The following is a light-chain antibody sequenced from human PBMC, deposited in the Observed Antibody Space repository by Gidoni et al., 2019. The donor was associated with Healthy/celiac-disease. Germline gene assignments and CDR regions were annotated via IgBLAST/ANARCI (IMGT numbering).Light chain of an antibody. CDR1: QSLSSW. J-gene: IGKJ2*01. CDR2: KAS. V-gene: IGKV1-5*03. Sequence: DIQMTQYTSTLSASVGDRVTITCRASQSLSSWLAWYQQKPGKAPKLLIYKASSFESGVPSRFRGSGSGTEFTLTISSLQPDDFATYYCQQYNSYPYTFGQGTKLEIK. CDR3: QQYNSYPYT.